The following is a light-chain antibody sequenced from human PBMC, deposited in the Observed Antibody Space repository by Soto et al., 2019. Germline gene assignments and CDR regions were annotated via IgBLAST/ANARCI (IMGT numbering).Light chain of an antibody. CDR3: QQYNDWPSS. J-gene: IGKJ2*01. CDR2: GVS. Sequence: EIVMTQSPTTLSVSPGERATLSCRASQSLSRNLAWYQQRPGQAPRLLIYGVSIRATGVPARFSGSESGTEFTLTISILQSEDYAVYYCQQYNDWPSSFGQGTKLETK. V-gene: IGKV3D-15*03. CDR1: QSLSRN.